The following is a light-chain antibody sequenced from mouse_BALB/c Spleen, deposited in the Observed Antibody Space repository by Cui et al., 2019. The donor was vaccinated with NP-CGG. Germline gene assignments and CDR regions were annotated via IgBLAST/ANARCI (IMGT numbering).Light chain of an antibody. CDR3: ALWYSNHWV. V-gene: IGLV1*01. J-gene: IGLJ1*01. Sequence: QAVVTQEFALTTSPGETVTLTCRSSIGAVTTSNYANWVQEKPDHLFTGLIGGTNNRPPGVPARFSGSLIGDKAALTITGAQTEDEAIYFCALWYSNHWVFGGGTNLTVL. CDR1: IGAVTTSNY. CDR2: GTN.